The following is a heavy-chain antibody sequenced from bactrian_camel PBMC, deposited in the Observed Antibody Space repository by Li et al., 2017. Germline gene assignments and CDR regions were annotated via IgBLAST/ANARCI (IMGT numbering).Heavy chain of an antibody. CDR2: INGGGSTT. CDR3: AASGDFGL. J-gene: IGHJ6*01. Sequence: VQLVESGGGLVQPGGSLRLSCAASGFTFSTYAMSWVRQAPGKGLEWVSSINGGGSTTYYVDSLKGRSTISRDNAKNTVYLQMDSLKPEDTALYYCAASGDFGLWGLGTQVTVS. CDR1: GFTFSTYA. V-gene: IGHV3S35*01.